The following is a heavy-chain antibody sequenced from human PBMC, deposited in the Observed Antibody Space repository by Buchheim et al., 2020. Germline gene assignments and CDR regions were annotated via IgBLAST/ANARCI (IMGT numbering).Heavy chain of an antibody. CDR2: ISGSGGST. V-gene: IGHV3-23*01. CDR1: GFTFSSYA. D-gene: IGHD3-22*01. J-gene: IGHJ4*02. CDR3: AKDLSPRGYYDSSGYPREIDY. Sequence: EVQLLESGGGLVQPGGSLRLSCAASGFTFSSYAMSWVRQAPGKGLEWVSAISGSGGSTYYADSVKGRFNISRDNSKNTLYLQMNSLRAEDTAVYYCAKDLSPRGYYDSSGYPREIDYWGQGTL.